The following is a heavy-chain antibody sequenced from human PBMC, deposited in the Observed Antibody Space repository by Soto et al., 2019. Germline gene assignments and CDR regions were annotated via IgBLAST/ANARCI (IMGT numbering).Heavy chain of an antibody. CDR1: GFTFSTYE. CDR3: ARRAQSGHGFDY. J-gene: IGHJ4*02. D-gene: IGHD6-25*01. CDR2: ISSSGITI. Sequence: PGGSLRLSCVASGFTFSTYEMNWVRQAPGKGREWVSYISSSGITIYYADSVKGRFTISRDNVKNSLFLQINSLRAEDTAVYYCARRAQSGHGFDYWGQGTLVTVS. V-gene: IGHV3-48*03.